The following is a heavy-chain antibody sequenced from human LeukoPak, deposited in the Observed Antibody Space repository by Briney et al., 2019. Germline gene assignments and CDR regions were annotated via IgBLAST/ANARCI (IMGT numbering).Heavy chain of an antibody. CDR1: GGSISSGDYY. J-gene: IGHJ6*04. CDR2: IYYSGST. D-gene: IGHD3-10*01. CDR3: ARDDYYGSESSGIYYYYGMDA. Sequence: SQTLSLTCTVSGGSISSGDYYWSWIRQPPGKGLEWIGYIYYSGSTYYNPSLKSRVTISVDTSKNQFSLKLGSVTAADTAVYYCARDDYYGSESSGIYYYYGMDAWGKGTTVTVSS. V-gene: IGHV4-30-4*01.